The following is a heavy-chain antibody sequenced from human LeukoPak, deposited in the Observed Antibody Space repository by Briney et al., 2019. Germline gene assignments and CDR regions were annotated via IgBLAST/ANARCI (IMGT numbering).Heavy chain of an antibody. D-gene: IGHD6-19*01. CDR1: GFTFSSYA. J-gene: IGHJ3*02. V-gene: IGHV3-30*04. Sequence: GRSLRLSCAASGFTFSSYAMHWVRQAPGKGLEWVAVISYDGSNKYYADSVKGRFTISRDNSKNTLYLQMNSLRAEDTAVYYCARDDRSGWYMVHDAFDIWGQETMVTVSS. CDR2: ISYDGSNK. CDR3: ARDDRSGWYMVHDAFDI.